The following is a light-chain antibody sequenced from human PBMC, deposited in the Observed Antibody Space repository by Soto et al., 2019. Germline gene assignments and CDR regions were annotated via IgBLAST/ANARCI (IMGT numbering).Light chain of an antibody. J-gene: IGKJ1*01. CDR1: QSVTSSY. V-gene: IGKV3-20*01. CDR3: QQYGSSPPT. CDR2: GAF. Sequence: EIVLTQSPGTLSLSPGERATLSCRASQSVTSSYLAWYQQKPGQAPRLLIYGAFNRATGIPDRFSGSGSGTDFTLTISRLESEDFAVYYCQQYGSSPPTFGQGTKVEIK.